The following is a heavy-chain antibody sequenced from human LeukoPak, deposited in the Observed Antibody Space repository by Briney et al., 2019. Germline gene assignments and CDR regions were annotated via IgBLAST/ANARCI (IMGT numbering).Heavy chain of an antibody. V-gene: IGHV1-69*04. J-gene: IGHJ5*02. CDR2: IIPILGIA. CDR3: ARGPTENWFDP. CDR1: GGTFGSYA. Sequence: SVKVSCKASGGTFGSYAISWVRQAPGQGLEWMGRIIPILGIANYAQKFQGRVTITADKSTSTAYMELSSLRSEDTAVYYCARGPTENWFDPWGQGTLVTVSS.